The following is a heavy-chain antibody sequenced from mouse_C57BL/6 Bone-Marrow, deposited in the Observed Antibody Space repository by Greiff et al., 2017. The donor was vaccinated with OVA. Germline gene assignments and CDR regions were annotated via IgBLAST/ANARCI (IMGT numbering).Heavy chain of an antibody. CDR2: SRNKANDYTT. V-gene: IGHV7-1*01. CDR3: ARDAWGTGWYFDV. J-gene: IGHJ1*03. CDR1: GFTFSDFY. Sequence: EVKLMESGGGLVQSGRSLRLSCATSGFTFSDFYMEWVRQAPGKGLEWIAASRNKANDYTTEYSASVKGRFIVSRDTSQSILYLQMNALRAEDTAIYYCARDAWGTGWYFDVWGTGTTVTVSS. D-gene: IGHD3-3*01.